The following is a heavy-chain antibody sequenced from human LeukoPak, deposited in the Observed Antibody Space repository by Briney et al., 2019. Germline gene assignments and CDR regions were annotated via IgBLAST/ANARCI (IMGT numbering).Heavy chain of an antibody. CDR3: ATFTYGGDHGDY. CDR2: ISAYNGNT. CDR1: GGTFSSYG. Sequence: GASVKVSCKASGGTFSSYGISWVRQAPGQGLEWMGWISAYNGNTNYALKLQGRVTMTTDTSTSTAYMELRSLRSDDTAVYYCATFTYGGDHGDYWGQGTLVTVSS. D-gene: IGHD4-23*01. J-gene: IGHJ4*02. V-gene: IGHV1-18*01.